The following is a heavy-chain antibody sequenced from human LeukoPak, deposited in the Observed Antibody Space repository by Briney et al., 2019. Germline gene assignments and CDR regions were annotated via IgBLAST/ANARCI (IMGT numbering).Heavy chain of an antibody. CDR2: IYYSGST. Sequence: PSETLSLTCTVSGGSISSYYWSWIRQPPGKGLEWIGYIYYSGSTNYNPSLKSRVTISVDTSKNQFSLKLNSVTAADTAVYHCARHRSKWLQSSFDCWGQGTLVTVSS. CDR1: GGSISSYY. V-gene: IGHV4-59*08. CDR3: ARHRSKWLQSSFDC. J-gene: IGHJ4*02. D-gene: IGHD5-24*01.